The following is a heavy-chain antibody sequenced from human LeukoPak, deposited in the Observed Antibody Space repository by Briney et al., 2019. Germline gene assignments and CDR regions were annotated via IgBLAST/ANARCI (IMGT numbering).Heavy chain of an antibody. Sequence: GGSLRLSCAASGFTLSNDWMHWVRQTPGKGLVWGSRINSDGSTTNYADSVKGRFTISRDNDNNTLYLQMNSLRAEHTAMYYCARVGYYYDDNCDAFDIWGQGTMVTVSS. CDR3: ARVGYYYDDNCDAFDI. CDR2: INSDGSTT. CDR1: GFTLSNDW. V-gene: IGHV3-74*01. D-gene: IGHD3-22*01. J-gene: IGHJ3*02.